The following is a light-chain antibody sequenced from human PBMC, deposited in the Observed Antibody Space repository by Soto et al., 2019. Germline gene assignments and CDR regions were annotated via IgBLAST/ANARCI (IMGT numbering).Light chain of an antibody. J-gene: IGLJ2*01. CDR1: SSDVGGYDY. V-gene: IGLV2-14*03. Sequence: QSALTQPASVSGSPGQSITISCTGTSSDVGGYDYVSWYQQHPGKAPRLMIYDVNNRPSGVSNRFSGSKSGNTASLTISGLHAEDEADYYCNSYSTSSTPLVFGGGTKVTVL. CDR3: NSYSTSSTPLV. CDR2: DVN.